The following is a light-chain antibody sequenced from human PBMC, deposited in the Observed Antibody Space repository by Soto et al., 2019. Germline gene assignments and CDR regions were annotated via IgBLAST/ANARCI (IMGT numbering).Light chain of an antibody. V-gene: IGLV1-44*01. CDR1: SSNLGSNS. J-gene: IGLJ3*02. CDR2: SDN. CDR3: GAWDDSLNGWV. Sequence: QTVVTQPPSASGTPGQRVTISCSGSSSNLGSNSVNWYQQAPGTAPKLLISSDNQRPSGVTDRFSGSQSGTSASLAISGLQYEDEADYHCGAWDDSLNGWVFGGGTKLTVL.